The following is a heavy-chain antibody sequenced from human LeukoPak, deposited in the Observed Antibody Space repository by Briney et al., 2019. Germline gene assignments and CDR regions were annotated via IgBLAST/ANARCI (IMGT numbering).Heavy chain of an antibody. CDR2: ISAYNGNT. CDR1: GYTFTSYG. J-gene: IGHJ3*02. V-gene: IGHV1-18*01. CDR3: ARGHPGGLRYFDWLLYKEDAFDI. Sequence: ASVEVSCKASGYTFTSYGVSWVRQAPGQGLEWMGWISAYNGNTNYAQKLQGRVTMTTDTSTSTAYMELRSLRSDDTAVYYCARGHPGGLRYFDWLLYKEDAFDIWGQGTMVTVSS. D-gene: IGHD3-9*01.